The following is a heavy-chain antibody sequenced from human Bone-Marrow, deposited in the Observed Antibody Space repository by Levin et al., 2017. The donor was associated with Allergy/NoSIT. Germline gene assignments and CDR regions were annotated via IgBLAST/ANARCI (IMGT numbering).Heavy chain of an antibody. J-gene: IGHJ1*01. CDR3: AKDAYSSTWGAEYFQH. D-gene: IGHD6-13*01. CDR2: IYSGGST. CDR1: GFTVSSNY. V-gene: IGHV3-53*01. Sequence: GGSLRLSCAASGFTVSSNYMSWVRQAPGKGLEWVSVIYSGGSTYYADSVKGRFTISRDNSKNTLYLQMNSLRAEDTAVYYCAKDAYSSTWGAEYFQHWGQGTLVTDSS.